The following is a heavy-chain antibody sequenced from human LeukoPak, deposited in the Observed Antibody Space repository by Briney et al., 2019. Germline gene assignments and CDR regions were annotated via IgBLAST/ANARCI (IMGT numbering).Heavy chain of an antibody. CDR1: GFTFDDYA. V-gene: IGHV3-9*01. CDR3: AKDFRYIRHSSGWYGPFFDY. D-gene: IGHD6-19*01. CDR2: ISWNSGSI. Sequence: PGGSLRLSCAASGFTFDDYAMHWVRQAPGKGLEWVAGISWNSGSIGYADSVKGRFTISRDNAKNSLYLQMNSLRAEDTALYYCAKDFRYIRHSSGWYGPFFDYWGQGTLVTVSS. J-gene: IGHJ4*02.